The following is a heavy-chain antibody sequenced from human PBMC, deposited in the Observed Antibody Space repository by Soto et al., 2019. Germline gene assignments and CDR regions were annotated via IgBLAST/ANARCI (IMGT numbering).Heavy chain of an antibody. V-gene: IGHV5-10-1*01. CDR3: ARQIYDSGTGPNFQYYFDS. CDR2: IDPSDSQT. J-gene: IGHJ4*02. D-gene: IGHD6-13*01. CDR1: GYRFAGYW. Sequence: GEPLKVSWKGSGYRFAGYWITWVRQKPGKGLEWMGRIDPSDSQTYYSPSFRGHVTISVTKSITTVFLQWSSLRASDTAMYYCARQIYDSGTGPNFQYYFDSWGQGTPVTVSS.